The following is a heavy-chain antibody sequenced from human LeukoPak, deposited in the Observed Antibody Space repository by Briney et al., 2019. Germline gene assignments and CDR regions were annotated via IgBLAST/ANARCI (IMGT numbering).Heavy chain of an antibody. D-gene: IGHD3-10*01. J-gene: IGHJ4*02. V-gene: IGHV4-34*01. Sequence: SETLSLTCAVYGGSFSGYYWSWIRQPPGKGLEWIGEINHSGSTNYNPSLKSRVTISVDTSKNQFSLKLSSVTAADTAVYYCARDRRETTMVRGVIISNTVFDYWGQGTLVTVSS. CDR3: ARDRRETTMVRGVIISNTVFDY. CDR2: INHSGST. CDR1: GGSFSGYY.